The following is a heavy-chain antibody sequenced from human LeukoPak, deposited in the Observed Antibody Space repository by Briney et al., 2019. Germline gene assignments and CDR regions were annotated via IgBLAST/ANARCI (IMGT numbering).Heavy chain of an antibody. CDR1: GGSISSYC. D-gene: IGHD3-10*01. Sequence: SETLSLTCTVSGGSISSYCWSWIRQPPGKGLEWIGYIYYSGSTNYNPSLKSRVTISVDTSKNQFSLKLSSVTAADAAVYYCAGLLWFGELKLDYYGMDVWGQGTTVTVSS. V-gene: IGHV4-59*01. CDR3: AGLLWFGELKLDYYGMDV. J-gene: IGHJ6*02. CDR2: IYYSGST.